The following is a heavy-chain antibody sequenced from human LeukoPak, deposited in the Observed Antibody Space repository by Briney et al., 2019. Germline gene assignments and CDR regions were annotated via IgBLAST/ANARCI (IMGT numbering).Heavy chain of an antibody. CDR2: IYITGDT. D-gene: IGHD1-26*01. V-gene: IGHV4-4*07. CDR1: GGSVTSYY. CDR3: ARVGGTRYFDY. Sequence: PSETLSLTCTVSGGSVTSYYWSWIRQSAGKGLEWIGRIYITGDTTYNPSLKSRVTMSLDTSKNQFSLKLSSVTAADTAVYYCARVGGTRYFDYWGQGTLVTVSS. J-gene: IGHJ4*02.